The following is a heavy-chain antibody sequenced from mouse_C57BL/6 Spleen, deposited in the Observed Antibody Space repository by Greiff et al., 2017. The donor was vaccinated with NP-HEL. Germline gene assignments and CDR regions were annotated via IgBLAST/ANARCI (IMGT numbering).Heavy chain of an antibody. V-gene: IGHV2-6-1*01. D-gene: IGHD2-13*01. CDR3: ARHPPGTNAMDY. CDR2: IWSDGST. J-gene: IGHJ4*01. CDR1: GFSFTSYG. Sequence: VKLMESGPGLVAPSQSLSITCTVSGFSFTSYGVHWVRQPPGKGLEWLVVIWSDGSTTYNSALKSRLSISKDNSKSQAFLTMNSLQTDDTAMYYCARHPPGTNAMDYWGQGTSVTVSS.